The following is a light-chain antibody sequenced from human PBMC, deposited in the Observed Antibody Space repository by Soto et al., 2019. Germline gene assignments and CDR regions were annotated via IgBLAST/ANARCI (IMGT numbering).Light chain of an antibody. J-gene: IGKJ5*01. CDR3: QQYNTYST. CDR1: QSVSSW. CDR2: HAS. Sequence: DIQMTQSPSTLSASAGDRVTITCRASQSVSSWLAWYQQKPGKAPKLLISHASTLESGVPLRFSGSGSGTEFTLTISSLQPDDFATYYCQQYNTYSTFGQGTRLEIK. V-gene: IGKV1-5*01.